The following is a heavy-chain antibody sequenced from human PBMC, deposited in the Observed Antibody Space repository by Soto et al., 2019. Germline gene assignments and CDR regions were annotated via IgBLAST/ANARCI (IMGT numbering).Heavy chain of an antibody. J-gene: IGHJ4*02. Sequence: ASVKVSCKASGYTFPNYGISWVRQAPGQGFEWMGWISPYKGNTNYAQKLQGRVTMTTDTSTSTAYMELGSLRSDDTAIYYCARDLDGSGSYYTDYWGQGTLVTVYS. CDR3: ARDLDGSGSYYTDY. V-gene: IGHV1-18*01. CDR2: ISPYKGNT. D-gene: IGHD3-10*01. CDR1: GYTFPNYG.